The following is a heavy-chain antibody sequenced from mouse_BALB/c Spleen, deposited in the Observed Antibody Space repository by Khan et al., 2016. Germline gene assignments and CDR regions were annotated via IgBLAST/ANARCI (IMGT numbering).Heavy chain of an antibody. CDR1: GYSITSDYA. D-gene: IGHD2-4*01. J-gene: IGHJ3*01. CDR2: ISYSGST. CDR3: ARSMITTGFAY. Sequence: EVKLEESGPSLVKPSQSLSLTCTVTGYSITSDYAWNWIRQFPGNKLEWMGYISYSGSTSYNPSLKSRISITLDTSKNQFFLQLNSVTTEDTATYYCARSMITTGFAYWGQGTLVTVSA. V-gene: IGHV3-2*02.